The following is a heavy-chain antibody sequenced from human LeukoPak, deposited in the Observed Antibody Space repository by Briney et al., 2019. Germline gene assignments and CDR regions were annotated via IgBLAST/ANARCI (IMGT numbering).Heavy chain of an antibody. V-gene: IGHV5-51*01. J-gene: IGHJ6*02. CDR3: ARRDGYCSSTSCYADYYYGMDV. D-gene: IGHD2-2*01. CDR1: GYSFTSYW. Sequence: GESLKISCKGSGYSFTSYWIGWVRQMPGKGLEWMGIIYPGDSDTTYSPSFQGQVTISADKSISTAYLQWSSLKASDTAMYYCARRDGYCSSTSCYADYYYGMDVWGQGTTVTASS. CDR2: IYPGDSDT.